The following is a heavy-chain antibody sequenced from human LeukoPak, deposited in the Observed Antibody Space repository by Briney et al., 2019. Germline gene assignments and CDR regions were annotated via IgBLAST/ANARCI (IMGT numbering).Heavy chain of an antibody. J-gene: IGHJ4*02. CDR2: INSDGSST. V-gene: IGHV3-74*01. CDR3: ARAPLGAVAGTPIFDY. Sequence: PGRSLRLSCAASGFTFSSDWMHWVRQAPGKGLVWVSRINSDGSSTSYADSVKGRFTISRDNAKNSLYLQMNSLRAEDTAVYYCARAPLGAVAGTPIFDYWGQGTLVTVSS. D-gene: IGHD6-19*01. CDR1: GFTFSSDW.